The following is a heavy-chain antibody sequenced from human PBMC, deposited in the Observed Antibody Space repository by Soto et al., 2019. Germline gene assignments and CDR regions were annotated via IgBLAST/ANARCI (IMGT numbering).Heavy chain of an antibody. CDR2: IYYSGTT. D-gene: IGHD3-16*01. CDR3: ARSQRGRTAFTFDY. V-gene: IGHV4-61*01. J-gene: IGHJ4*02. Sequence: SETLSLTCAVSGDSVSNDNYYWSWIRQPPGKGLEWIGYIYYSGTTNYNSYLKSRLSLSVDMSKNQFSLKLASVTAADTAVYFCARSQRGRTAFTFDYWGQGALVTISS. CDR1: GDSVSNDNYY.